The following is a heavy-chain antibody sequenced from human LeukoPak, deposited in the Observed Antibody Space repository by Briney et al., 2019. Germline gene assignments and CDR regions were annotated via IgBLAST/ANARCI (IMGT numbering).Heavy chain of an antibody. Sequence: PSETLSLTCTVSLDSTTSNFWSWVRQPPGKGLEWIGEIHRSGSPNYNPSLQSRVTISIDRSRNQIALELSSVTAADAAVYYCAREILGGFNPGAYWGQGTLVTVSS. J-gene: IGHJ4*02. D-gene: IGHD1-14*01. CDR2: IHRSGSP. CDR1: LDSTTSNF. V-gene: IGHV4-4*02. CDR3: AREILGGFNPGAY.